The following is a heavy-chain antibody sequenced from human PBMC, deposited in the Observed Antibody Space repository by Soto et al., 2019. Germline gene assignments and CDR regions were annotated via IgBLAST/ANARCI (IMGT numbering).Heavy chain of an antibody. Sequence: ASVKVSCKGFGYTFTSHGISWMRQAPGQGLEWMAWFSAYNGNTNYAQKLQDRVTMTTDTSTSTAYTELRSLRSDDTAAYYCARGRYSYSYPLDYWGQGTLVTVSS. D-gene: IGHD5-18*01. CDR3: ARGRYSYSYPLDY. CDR1: GYTFTSHG. V-gene: IGHV1-18*01. J-gene: IGHJ4*02. CDR2: FSAYNGNT.